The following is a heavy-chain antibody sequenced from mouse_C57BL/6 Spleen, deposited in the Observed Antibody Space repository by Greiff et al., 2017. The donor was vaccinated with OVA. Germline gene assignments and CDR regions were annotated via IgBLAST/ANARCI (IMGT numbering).Heavy chain of an antibody. V-gene: IGHV2-5*01. Sequence: VKLQQSGPGLVQPSQSLSITCTVSGFSLTSYGVHWVRQSPGKGLEWLGVIWRGGSTDYNAAFMSRLSITKDNSKSQVFFKMNSLQADDTAIYYCAKKGGVHYAMDYWGQGTSVTVSS. CDR1: GFSLTSYG. D-gene: IGHD2-14*01. J-gene: IGHJ4*01. CDR2: IWRGGST. CDR3: AKKGGVHYAMDY.